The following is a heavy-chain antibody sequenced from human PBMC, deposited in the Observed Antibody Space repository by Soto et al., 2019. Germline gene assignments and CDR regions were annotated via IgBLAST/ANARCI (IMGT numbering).Heavy chain of an antibody. CDR3: AAGGHYYDRSGEHYYYYGMDV. V-gene: IGHV1-58*01. Sequence: QMQLVQSGPEVKKPGTSVKVSCKASGFTFISSAVQWVRQARGQRLEWIGWIVVGSGYTNYAQKLQERLTITRDMSTSTAYMELRSLRSEDTAVYYCAAGGHYYDRSGEHYYYYGMDVWGQGTTVTVSS. CDR1: GFTFISSA. J-gene: IGHJ6*02. D-gene: IGHD3-22*01. CDR2: IVVGSGYT.